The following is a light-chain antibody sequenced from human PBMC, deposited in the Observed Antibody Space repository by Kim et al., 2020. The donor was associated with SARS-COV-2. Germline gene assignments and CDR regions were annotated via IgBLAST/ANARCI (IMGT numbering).Light chain of an antibody. CDR2: EVS. CDR3: CSYVV. CDR1: SSDGGSYNL. Sequence: VSGSPGQSIPLACTGTSSDGGSYNLVSWYQQHPGKAPKLMIYEVSKRPSGVSNRFSGSKSGNPASLTISGLQAEYEADYYCCSYVVFGGGTQLTVL. V-gene: IGLV2-23*02. J-gene: IGLJ2*01.